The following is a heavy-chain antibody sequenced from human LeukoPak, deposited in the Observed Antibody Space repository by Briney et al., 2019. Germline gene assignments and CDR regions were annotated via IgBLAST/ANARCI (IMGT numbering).Heavy chain of an antibody. D-gene: IGHD4-11*01. V-gene: IGHV3-23*01. CDR2: ITGSVATT. Sequence: GGSLRLSCAASGFTFSSSAMSWVRQAPGKGLEWVSSITGSVATTSYADSVKGRFIISRDISKNTLYLQMNTLRAEDTAVYYCAKGRLGVDYWSQGTLVTVSS. CDR1: GFTFSSSA. J-gene: IGHJ4*02. CDR3: AKGRLGVDY.